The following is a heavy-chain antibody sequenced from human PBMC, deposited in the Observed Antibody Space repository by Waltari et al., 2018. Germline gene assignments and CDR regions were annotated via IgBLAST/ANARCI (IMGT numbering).Heavy chain of an antibody. CDR2: INRNSGGT. Sequence: QVQLVQSGAEVKKPGASVKVSCKASGYTLTGYHMHWVRQAPGQGLEWMGRINRNSGGTNDAQKFQGRVTMTRDTSISTAYMELSRLRSDDTAVYYCARDWGAVANDHWGQGTLVTVSS. D-gene: IGHD6-19*01. J-gene: IGHJ4*02. CDR1: GYTLTGYH. V-gene: IGHV1-2*06. CDR3: ARDWGAVANDH.